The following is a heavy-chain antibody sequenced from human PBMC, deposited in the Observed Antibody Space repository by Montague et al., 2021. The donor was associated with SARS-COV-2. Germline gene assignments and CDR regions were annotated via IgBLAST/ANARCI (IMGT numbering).Heavy chain of an antibody. V-gene: IGHV4-59*01. J-gene: IGHJ6*02. Sequence: SETLSLTCTVSGGSISGYWWGWVRQPPGKGLEWIANIFYSGSTYYKPSLRSRVTISVDTSKNQFHLELTSVTAADTAVYYCAKDGSPDYGEHGLDVWGQGTTVTVSS. CDR2: IFYSGST. CDR3: AKDGSPDYGEHGLDV. D-gene: IGHD4-17*01. CDR1: GGSISGYW.